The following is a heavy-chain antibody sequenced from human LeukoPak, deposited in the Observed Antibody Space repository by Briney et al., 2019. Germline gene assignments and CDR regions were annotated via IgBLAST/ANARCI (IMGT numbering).Heavy chain of an antibody. CDR3: ARDGSGWYGT. CDR2: VHTNGNS. Sequence: PSETLSLTCTVSGGSISSTNFYWGWIRQPPGKGLEWIGSVHTNGNSYYNPSLKSRVTISVDTSKNQFSLNLRSVTAADTAVYYCARDGSGWYGTWGQGTLVTVSS. V-gene: IGHV4-39*02. J-gene: IGHJ4*02. D-gene: IGHD6-19*01. CDR1: GGSISSTNFY.